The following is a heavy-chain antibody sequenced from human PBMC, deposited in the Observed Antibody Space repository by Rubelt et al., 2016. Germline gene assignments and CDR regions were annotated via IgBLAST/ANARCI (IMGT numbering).Heavy chain of an antibody. Sequence: GPGLVKPSETLSLTCTVSGGSISSYYWSWIRQPPGKGLEWIGNIYYSGGSNYKPSLKSRVTIAVDTSKNQFSLNLRSVTAADTAVYYCARTSGFHCSGGSCYSSPTYFDYWGQGTLVTVSS. D-gene: IGHD2-15*01. CDR1: GGSISSYY. J-gene: IGHJ4*02. CDR3: ARTSGFHCSGGSCYSSPTYFDY. V-gene: IGHV4-59*01. CDR2: IYYSGGS.